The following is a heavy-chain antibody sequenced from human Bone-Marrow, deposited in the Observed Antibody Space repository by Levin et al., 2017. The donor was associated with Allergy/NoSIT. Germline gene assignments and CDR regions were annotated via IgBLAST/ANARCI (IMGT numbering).Heavy chain of an antibody. CDR2: IYYSGST. J-gene: IGHJ5*02. V-gene: IGHV4-61*01. CDR3: ARGGGPYRTGPATGWGDWFDP. Sequence: SQTLSLTCTVSGGSVSSGSYYWSWIRQPPGKGLEWIGYIYYSGSTNYNPSLKSRVTISVDTSKNQFSLKLSSVTAADTAVYYCARGGGPYRTGPATGWGDWFDPWGQGTLVTVSS. CDR1: GGSVSSGSYY. D-gene: IGHD1-14*01.